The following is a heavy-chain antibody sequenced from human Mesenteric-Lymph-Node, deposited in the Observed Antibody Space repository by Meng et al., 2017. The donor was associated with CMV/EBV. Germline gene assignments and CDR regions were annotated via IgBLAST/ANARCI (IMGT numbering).Heavy chain of an antibody. CDR3: ARIRQTISRYSSSDY. V-gene: IGHV4-34*01. CDR2: ISKSGGA. J-gene: IGHJ4*02. Sequence: SQTLSLTCAVYGESLSNYYWSWIRQPPGKGLEWIGEISKSGGANYNPSLKSRVTISVDTSKNQFSLKLSSVTAADTAVYYCARIRQTISRYSSSDYWGQGTLVTVSS. CDR1: GESLSNYY. D-gene: IGHD6-6*01.